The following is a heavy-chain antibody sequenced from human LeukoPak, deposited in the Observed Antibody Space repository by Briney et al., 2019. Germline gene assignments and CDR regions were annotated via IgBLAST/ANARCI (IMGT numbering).Heavy chain of an antibody. CDR1: GYTFTSYY. CDR2: INPSGGST. V-gene: IGHV1-46*01. Sequence: ASVKVSCKASGYTFTSYYMHWVRQAPGQGLEWMGTINPSGGSTSYAQKFQGRVTMTRDTSTSTVYMELSSLRSEDTAVYYCARERQLARGFDCWGQGTLVTVSS. D-gene: IGHD6-6*01. CDR3: ARERQLARGFDC. J-gene: IGHJ4*02.